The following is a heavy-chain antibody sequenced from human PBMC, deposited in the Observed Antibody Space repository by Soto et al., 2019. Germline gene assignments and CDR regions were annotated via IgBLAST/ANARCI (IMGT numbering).Heavy chain of an antibody. V-gene: IGHV1-69*13. CDR2: IIPIFGTA. Sequence: SVKVSCKASGGTFSSYAISWVRQAPGQGLEWMGGIIPIFGTANYAQKFQGRVTITADESTSTAYMELSSLRSEDTAVYYCARVGSSSGWYGGYYYYGMDVWGQGTTVTVS. D-gene: IGHD6-19*01. CDR1: GGTFSSYA. J-gene: IGHJ6*02. CDR3: ARVGSSSGWYGGYYYYGMDV.